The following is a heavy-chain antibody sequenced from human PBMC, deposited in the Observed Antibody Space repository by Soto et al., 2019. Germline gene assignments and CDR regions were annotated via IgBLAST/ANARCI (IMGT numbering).Heavy chain of an antibody. CDR2: IYSGGST. CDR1: GFTVSSNY. Sequence: ESGGGLVQPGGSLRLSCAASGFTVSSNYMSWVRQAPGKGLEWVSVIYSGGSTYYADSVKGRFTISRDNSKNTLYLQMNSLRAEDTAVYYCARDPASYYYYMDVWGKGTTVTVSS. D-gene: IGHD2-15*01. J-gene: IGHJ6*03. V-gene: IGHV3-66*01. CDR3: ARDPASYYYYMDV.